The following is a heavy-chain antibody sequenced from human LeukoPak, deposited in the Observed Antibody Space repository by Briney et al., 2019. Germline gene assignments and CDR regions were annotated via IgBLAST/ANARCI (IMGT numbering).Heavy chain of an antibody. J-gene: IGHJ1*01. CDR2: IKSDGSST. CDR3: ARDPNSSGYSTFQD. CDR1: GFTFSSHW. Sequence: GGSLRLSCAASGFTFSSHWMHWVRQAPGKGLVWGSRIKSDGSSTSYADSVKGRFTISRDNAKNTLYLQMNSLRAEDTAVYYCARDPNSSGYSTFQDWGQSTLVTVSS. V-gene: IGHV3-74*01. D-gene: IGHD3-22*01.